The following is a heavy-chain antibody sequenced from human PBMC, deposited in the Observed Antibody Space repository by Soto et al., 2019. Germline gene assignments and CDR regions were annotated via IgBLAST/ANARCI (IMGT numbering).Heavy chain of an antibody. J-gene: IGHJ4*02. D-gene: IGHD3-16*01. CDR1: GYTFTNYY. V-gene: IGHV1-46*01. CDR2: IHYSGATP. CDR3: ARTGWPQSSYYFDY. Sequence: ASVKVSCKASGYTFTNYYMHWVRQAPGQGLEWMGVIHYSGATPTYAQKFQGRFTISRDNAKNSLSLQMNSLTADDTAVYYCARTGWPQSSYYFDYWGQGTLVTVSS.